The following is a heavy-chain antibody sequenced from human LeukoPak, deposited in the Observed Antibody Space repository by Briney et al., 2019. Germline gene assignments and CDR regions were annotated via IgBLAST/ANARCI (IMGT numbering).Heavy chain of an antibody. Sequence: SETLSLTCAVSGGSISSSNWWSWVRQPPGKGLEWIGEIYHSGSTNYNPSLKSRVTISVDKSKNQFSLNLSSVTAADTAVYYCARRYYGSGTNYFDYWGQGTLVTVSS. CDR2: IYHSGST. CDR1: GGSISSSNW. CDR3: ARRYYGSGTNYFDY. V-gene: IGHV4-4*02. D-gene: IGHD3-10*01. J-gene: IGHJ4*02.